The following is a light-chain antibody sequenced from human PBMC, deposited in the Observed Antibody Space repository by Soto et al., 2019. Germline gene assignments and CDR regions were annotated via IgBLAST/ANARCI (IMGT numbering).Light chain of an antibody. Sequence: DIVMTQSPDSLAVSLGERATINCKSSQSVLYSSNNKNYLAWFQQKPGQPPKLLLYCASIRDSGVPDRFSGSESGTEFTLTINSLQPEDVAIYYCQQYYKSPWTFGQGTKVEIK. CDR1: QSVLYSSNNKNY. J-gene: IGKJ1*01. CDR3: QQYYKSPWT. V-gene: IGKV4-1*01. CDR2: CAS.